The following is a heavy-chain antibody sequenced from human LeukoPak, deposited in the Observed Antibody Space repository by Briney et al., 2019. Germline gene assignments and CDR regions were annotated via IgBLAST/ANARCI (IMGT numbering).Heavy chain of an antibody. CDR2: ISSSSSYI. D-gene: IGHD6-19*01. CDR1: GFTFSSYS. J-gene: IGHJ4*02. V-gene: IGHV3-21*01. Sequence: PGGSLRLSCAASGFTFSSYSMNWVRQAPGKGLEWVSSISSSSSYIYYADSVKGRFTISRDNAKNSLYLQMNSLRAEDTAVYYCARDVDARGWYYFDHWGQGTLVTVSS. CDR3: ARDVDARGWYYFDH.